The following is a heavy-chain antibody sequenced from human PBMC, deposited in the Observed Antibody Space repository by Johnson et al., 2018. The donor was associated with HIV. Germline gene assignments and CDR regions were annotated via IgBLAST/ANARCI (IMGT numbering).Heavy chain of an antibody. J-gene: IGHJ3*02. D-gene: IGHD1-26*01. CDR2: ISSDGSST. V-gene: IGHV3-74*02. Sequence: VQLVESGGGLVQPGGSLRLSCAASGFILSSYWMSWVRQAPGKGLEWVSRISSDGSSTTYAVSVRGRFTISRDNAKNTLYLEMNSLRAEDTAVYYCAKARGIVGATGAFDIWGQGTMVTVSS. CDR3: AKARGIVGATGAFDI. CDR1: GFILSSYW.